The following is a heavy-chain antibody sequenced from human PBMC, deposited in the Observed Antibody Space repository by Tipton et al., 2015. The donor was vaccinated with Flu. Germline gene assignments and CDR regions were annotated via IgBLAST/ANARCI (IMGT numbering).Heavy chain of an antibody. CDR2: ISYDGSNK. D-gene: IGHD2-2*02. CDR1: GFTFSSYA. CDR3: ASQQLYLWD. J-gene: IGHJ4*02. V-gene: IGHV3-30-3*01. Sequence: SLRLSCAASGFTFSSYAMHWVRQAPGKGLEWVAVISYDGSNKYYADSVKGRFTISRDNSKNTLYLQMNSLRAEDTAVYYCASQQLYLWDWGQGTLVTVSS.